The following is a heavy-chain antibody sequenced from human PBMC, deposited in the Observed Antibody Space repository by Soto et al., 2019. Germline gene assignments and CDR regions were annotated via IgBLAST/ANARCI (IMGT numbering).Heavy chain of an antibody. CDR3: ARDEPGVRLRYFDCLSAPDY. CDR1: GGTFSSYA. Sequence: SVKVSCKASGGTFSSYAISWVRQAPGQGLEWMGGIIPIFGTANYAQKFQGRVTITADESTSTAYMELSSLRSEDTAVYYCARDEPGVRLRYFDCLSAPDYWGQGTLVTVSS. D-gene: IGHD3-9*01. J-gene: IGHJ4*02. CDR2: IIPIFGTA. V-gene: IGHV1-69*13.